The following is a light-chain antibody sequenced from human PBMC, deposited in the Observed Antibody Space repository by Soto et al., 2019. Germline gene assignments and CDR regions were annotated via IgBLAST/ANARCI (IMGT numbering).Light chain of an antibody. CDR3: CSYAVTFYV. J-gene: IGLJ1*01. Sequence: QSVLTQPPSASGSPGQSVTISCTGTSSDVGGYNYVSWYQHHPGNAPKLVIYEVNKRTSGVPDRFSGSKSGNTASLTVSGLQAEDEADYYCCSYAVTFYVFGTGTKLTVL. V-gene: IGLV2-8*01. CDR2: EVN. CDR1: SSDVGGYNY.